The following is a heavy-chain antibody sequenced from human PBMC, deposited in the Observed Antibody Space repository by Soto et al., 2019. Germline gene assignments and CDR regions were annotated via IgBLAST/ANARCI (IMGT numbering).Heavy chain of an antibody. J-gene: IGHJ3*02. CDR3: ARDIVVVQALKVKKYSSWYVHDAFDI. CDR1: GYTFNNYV. V-gene: IGHV1-69*13. Sequence: GASVKVSCKTSGYTFNNYVIHWVRQAPGQGLEWMGGIIPIFGTANYAQKVQGRVTITADESTSTAYMELSSLRSEDTAVYYFARDIVVVQALKVKKYSSWYVHDAFDIWGQGTMVTVSS. CDR2: IIPIFGTA. D-gene: IGHD2-2*01.